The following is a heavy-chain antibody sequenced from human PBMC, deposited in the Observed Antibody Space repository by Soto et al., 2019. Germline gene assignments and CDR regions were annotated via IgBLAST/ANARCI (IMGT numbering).Heavy chain of an antibody. CDR1: GFTFSSYA. Sequence: GGSLRLSCAASGFTFSSYAMPWFNQAPGKGLEWVSTISGNGGYTYYSDSVRGRFTISRDNSKKTLYLQMDSLRADDTAVFYCAKGKANTVFGVDTLFDYWGQGTQVTVSS. V-gene: IGHV3-23*01. CDR2: ISGNGGYT. J-gene: IGHJ4*02. CDR3: AKGKANTVFGVDTLFDY. D-gene: IGHD3-3*01.